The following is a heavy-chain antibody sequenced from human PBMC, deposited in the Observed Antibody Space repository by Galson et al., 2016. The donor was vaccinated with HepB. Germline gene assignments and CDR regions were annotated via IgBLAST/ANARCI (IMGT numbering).Heavy chain of an antibody. J-gene: IGHJ6*02. D-gene: IGHD6-13*01. CDR3: AREGTGSSSFIYYYYGMDV. CDR2: STAI. Sequence: STAIYYADSVKGRFTISRDNARNSLYLQMNSLRAEDTAVYYCAREGTGSSSFIYYYYGMDVWGQGTTVTVSS. V-gene: IGHV3-48*04.